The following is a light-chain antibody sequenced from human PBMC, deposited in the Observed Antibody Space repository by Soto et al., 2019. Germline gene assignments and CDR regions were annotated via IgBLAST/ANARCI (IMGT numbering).Light chain of an antibody. CDR1: QSVTSF. J-gene: IGKJ4*01. CDR2: DAS. Sequence: EIVLTQSPATLSLSPGERATLSCRASQSVTSFLAWYQQKPGHAPRLLIYDASNRATGIPARFSGRGSGTDFTLTISSLEPEDFAVYYCQQRINWPLTFGGGTKVEIK. V-gene: IGKV3-11*01. CDR3: QQRINWPLT.